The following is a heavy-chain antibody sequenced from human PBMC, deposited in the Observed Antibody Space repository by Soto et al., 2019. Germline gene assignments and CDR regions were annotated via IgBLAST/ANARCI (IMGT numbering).Heavy chain of an antibody. CDR3: ARVRKDGSGRTPNWFDP. J-gene: IGHJ5*02. D-gene: IGHD3-10*01. CDR1: GFTFSDYY. V-gene: IGHV3-11*05. Sequence: QVQLVESGGGLVKPGGSLRLSCAASGFTFSDYYMSWIRQAPGKGLEWVSYISSSSSYTNYADSVKGRFTISRDNAKNSLYLQMNSLRAEDTAVYYCARVRKDGSGRTPNWFDPWGQGTLVTVSS. CDR2: ISSSSSYT.